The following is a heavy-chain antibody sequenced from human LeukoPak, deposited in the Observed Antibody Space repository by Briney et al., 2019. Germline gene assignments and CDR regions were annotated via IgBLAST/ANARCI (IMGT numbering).Heavy chain of an antibody. J-gene: IGHJ5*02. CDR2: IYYSGST. Sequence: SETLSLTCTVSGGSISSYYWSWIRQPPGKGLEWIGYIYYSGSTNYNPSLKSRVTTSVDTSKNQFSLKLSSVTAADTAVYYCVRVVVPAAGFDPWGQGTLVTVSS. CDR3: VRVVVPAAGFDP. V-gene: IGHV4-59*12. D-gene: IGHD2-2*01. CDR1: GGSISSYY.